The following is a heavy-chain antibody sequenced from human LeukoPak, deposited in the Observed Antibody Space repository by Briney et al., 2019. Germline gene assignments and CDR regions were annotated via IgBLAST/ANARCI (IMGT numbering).Heavy chain of an antibody. CDR1: GFTFSDYY. CDR2: ISSSGSTI. J-gene: IGHJ3*02. Sequence: GGSLRLSCAASGFTFSDYYISWIRQAPGKGLEWVSYISSSGSTIYYADSVKGRFTISRDNAKNSLYLQMNSLRAEDTAVYYCASTHDSSGYFRLDIWGQGTMVTVSS. CDR3: ASTHDSSGYFRLDI. V-gene: IGHV3-11*01. D-gene: IGHD3-22*01.